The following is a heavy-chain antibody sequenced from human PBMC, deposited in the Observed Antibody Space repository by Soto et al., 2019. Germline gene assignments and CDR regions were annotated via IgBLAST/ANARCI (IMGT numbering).Heavy chain of an antibody. CDR3: ARGEVYVWGSYRKYWFDP. J-gene: IGHJ5*02. Sequence: PSETLSLTCAVYCGSFSGYYWSWIRQPPGKGLEWIGEINHSGSTNYNPSLKSRVTISVDTSKNQFSLKLSSVTAADTAVYYCARGEVYVWGSYRKYWFDPWGQGTLVTVSS. CDR2: INHSGST. D-gene: IGHD3-16*02. CDR1: CGSFSGYY. V-gene: IGHV4-34*01.